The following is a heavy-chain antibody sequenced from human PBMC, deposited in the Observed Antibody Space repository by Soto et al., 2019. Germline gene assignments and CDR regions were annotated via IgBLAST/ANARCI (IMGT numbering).Heavy chain of an antibody. J-gene: IGHJ5*02. CDR3: ARTYYYGSGSSNWFDP. CDR1: GGSISSSSYY. CDR2: IYYSGST. V-gene: IGHV4-39*01. Sequence: SETLSLTCTVSGGSISSSSYYWGWIRQPPGKGLEWIGSIYYSGSTYYNPSLKSRVTISVDTSKNQFSLKLSSVTAADTAVYYCARTYYYGSGSSNWFDPWGQGTLVTVYS. D-gene: IGHD3-10*01.